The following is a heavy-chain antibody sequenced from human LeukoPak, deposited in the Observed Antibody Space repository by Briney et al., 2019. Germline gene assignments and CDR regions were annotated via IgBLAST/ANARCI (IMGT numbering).Heavy chain of an antibody. J-gene: IGHJ4*02. V-gene: IGHV4-59*01. D-gene: IGHD3-22*01. CDR3: ARGQALLRDY. CDR2: IYYDGSG. CDR1: GVSFSSDY. Sequence: PSETLSLTCTASGVSFSSDYWTWIRQPPGKGLEWIGYIYYDGSGNYNPSLKSRVTISVDTSKNQFSLRLSSVTAADTAVYYCARGQALLRDYWGQGTLVTVSS.